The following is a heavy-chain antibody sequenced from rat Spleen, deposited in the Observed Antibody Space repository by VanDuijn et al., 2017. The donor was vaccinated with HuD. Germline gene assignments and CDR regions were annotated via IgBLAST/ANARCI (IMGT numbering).Heavy chain of an antibody. Sequence: EVQLVESGGGLVQPGRSLKLSCVASGFTFNNYWMTWIRQAPGKGLEWVASITNTGGSTYYPDSVKGRFTISRDNAKSTLYLQMNSLRSEDTATYYCTKEAPLTTVAPFDYWGQGVMVTVSS. CDR2: ITNTGGST. J-gene: IGHJ2*01. D-gene: IGHD1-3*01. CDR1: GFTFNNYW. CDR3: TKEAPLTTVAPFDY. V-gene: IGHV5-31*01.